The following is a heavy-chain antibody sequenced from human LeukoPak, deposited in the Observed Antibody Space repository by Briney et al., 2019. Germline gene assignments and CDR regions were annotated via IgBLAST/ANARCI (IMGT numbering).Heavy chain of an antibody. Sequence: SQTLSLTCAILGDSVSSNSATWNWIRQSPSRGLEWLGRTYYRSKWYNDYAVSVESRITINPDTSKNHFSLQLNSVTPEDTAVYYCARVQLRYFDWLFDFWGQGTLVTVSS. D-gene: IGHD3-9*01. J-gene: IGHJ5*01. CDR2: TYYRSKWYN. V-gene: IGHV6-1*01. CDR3: ARVQLRYFDWLFDF. CDR1: GDSVSSNSAT.